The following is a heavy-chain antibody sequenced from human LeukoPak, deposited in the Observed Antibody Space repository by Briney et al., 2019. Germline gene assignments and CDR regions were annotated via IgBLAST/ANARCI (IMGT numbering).Heavy chain of an antibody. V-gene: IGHV3-30*18. Sequence: PGRSLRFSCAASGFTFSSYGMHWVRQAPGKGLEWVAVISYDGSNKYYADSVKGRFTISRDNSKNTLYLQMNSLRAEDTAVYYCAKDGAAVKPYYFDYWGQGTLVTVSS. CDR2: ISYDGSNK. CDR3: AKDGAAVKPYYFDY. J-gene: IGHJ4*02. CDR1: GFTFSSYG. D-gene: IGHD6-13*01.